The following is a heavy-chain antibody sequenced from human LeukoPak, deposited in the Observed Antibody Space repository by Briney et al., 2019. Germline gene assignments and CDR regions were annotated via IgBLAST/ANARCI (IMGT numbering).Heavy chain of an antibody. CDR2: ISAYNGNT. CDR1: GYTFTSYG. V-gene: IGHV1-18*01. D-gene: IGHD3-10*01. Sequence: GASVKVSCKASGYTFTSYGISWVRQAPGQGLEWMGWISAYNGNTNYAQKLQGRVTMTTDTSTSTAYMELRSLRSDDTAVYYCARDRLWFGDLILGPDYWGQGTLVTVSS. J-gene: IGHJ4*02. CDR3: ARDRLWFGDLILGPDY.